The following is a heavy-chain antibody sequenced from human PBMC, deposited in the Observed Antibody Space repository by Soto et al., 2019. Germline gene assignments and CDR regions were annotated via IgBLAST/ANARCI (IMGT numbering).Heavy chain of an antibody. CDR1: GYTFTSYA. D-gene: IGHD2-2*02. J-gene: IGHJ6*02. CDR2: INAGNGNT. CDR3: AREVVPAAIASNNHDNDYGMDF. Sequence: ASVKVSCKASGYTFTSYAIHWVRQAPGQRLEWMGWINAGNGNTKYSQKFQGRVTITRDTSASTAYMELSSLRSEDTAVYYCAREVVPAAIASNNHDNDYGMDFWGQGTTVTVSS. V-gene: IGHV1-3*01.